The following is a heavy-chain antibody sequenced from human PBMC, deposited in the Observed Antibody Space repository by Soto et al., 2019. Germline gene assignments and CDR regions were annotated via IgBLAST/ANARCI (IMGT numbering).Heavy chain of an antibody. J-gene: IGHJ6*02. CDR1: GLPGRSNY. D-gene: IGHD2-15*01. CDR3: ARDSSLHKPLFYGMDV. Sequence: ESGGGLVQPGGSLRLSCAASGLPGRSNYMSWVRQAPGKGLEWVSVMYCGGSTYYADSVKGRFIISRDNYKNTLYLQMDSLRVEDTAVYYCARDSSLHKPLFYGMDVWGQGTTVTVSS. CDR2: MYCGGST. V-gene: IGHV3-66*01.